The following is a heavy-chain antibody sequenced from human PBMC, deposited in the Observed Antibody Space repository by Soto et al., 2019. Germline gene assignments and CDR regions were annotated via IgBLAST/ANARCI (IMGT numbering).Heavy chain of an antibody. D-gene: IGHD6-13*01. V-gene: IGHV1-69*13. J-gene: IGHJ5*02. CDR3: ASLRQLVWKNWFDP. Sequence: SVKVSCKASGGTFSSYAISWVRQAPGQGLEWMGGIIPIFGTANYAQKFQGRVTITADESTSTAYMELSSLRSEDTAVYYCASLRQLVWKNWFDPWGQGTLVTVSS. CDR1: GGTFSSYA. CDR2: IIPIFGTA.